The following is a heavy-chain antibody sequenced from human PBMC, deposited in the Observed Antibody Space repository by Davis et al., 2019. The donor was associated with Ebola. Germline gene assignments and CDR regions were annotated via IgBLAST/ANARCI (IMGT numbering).Heavy chain of an antibody. CDR1: GYTFTGYY. D-gene: IGHD2-2*01. V-gene: IGHV1-2*04. Sequence: ASVKVSCKASGYTFTGYYMHWVRQAPGQGLEWMGWINPNSGGTNYAQKFQGWVTMTRDTSITPAYMELSRLRSGDTAVYYCARALGYCSSTSCYPPHFGMDVWGQGTTVTVSS. J-gene: IGHJ6*02. CDR3: ARALGYCSSTSCYPPHFGMDV. CDR2: INPNSGGT.